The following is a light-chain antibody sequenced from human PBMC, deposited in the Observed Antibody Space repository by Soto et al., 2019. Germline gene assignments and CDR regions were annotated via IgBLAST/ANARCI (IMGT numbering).Light chain of an antibody. CDR3: QQFGGSPPSWT. V-gene: IGKV3-20*01. J-gene: IGKJ1*01. CDR2: GAS. Sequence: EIVMTQSPATVSVSPGERATLSCRASESASSNLAWYQQKPGQAPRLLIYGASSRATGTPDRFSGSGSGTDFTLTISRLEPEDFAVYYCQQFGGSPPSWTFGQGTKVEI. CDR1: ESASSN.